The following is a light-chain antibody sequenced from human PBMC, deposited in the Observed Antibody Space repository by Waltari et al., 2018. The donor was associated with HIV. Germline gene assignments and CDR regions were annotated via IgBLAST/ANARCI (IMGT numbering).Light chain of an antibody. V-gene: IGLV1-40*01. Sequence: QSVLTQPPSVSGAPGQRVTISCTGSSSNIGAGSDVHWYQQRPGTAPKLLTHANNIRASGVPDRFSGSKFCPSASLAITGLQAEDEANYYCQSYDGGLSGSVFGGGTKLTVL. CDR2: ANN. CDR1: SSNIGAGSD. J-gene: IGLJ2*01. CDR3: QSYDGGLSGSV.